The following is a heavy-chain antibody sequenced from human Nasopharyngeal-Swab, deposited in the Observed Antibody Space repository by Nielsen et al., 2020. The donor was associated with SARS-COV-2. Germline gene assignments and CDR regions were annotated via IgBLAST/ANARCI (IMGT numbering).Heavy chain of an antibody. D-gene: IGHD6-13*01. CDR2: IYYDGSNI. V-gene: IGHV3-33*01. J-gene: IGHJ6*02. CDR3: ARGGVAAAGTSSYGLDV. Sequence: GESLKISCAASGFTFSSYGMHWVRQAPGKGLEWVAIIYYDGSNINYVASVKGRFTISRDNSMNTVYLQMNSLRAEDTAVYYCARGGVAAAGTSSYGLDVWGQGTTVTVSS. CDR1: GFTFSSYG.